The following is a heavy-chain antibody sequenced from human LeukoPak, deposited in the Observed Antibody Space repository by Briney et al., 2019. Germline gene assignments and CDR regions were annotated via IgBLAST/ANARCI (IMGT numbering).Heavy chain of an antibody. CDR3: ARGGSSGSVSDY. J-gene: IGHJ4*02. CDR2: ISSSSSSYI. CDR1: GFTFSSYS. D-gene: IGHD6-19*01. V-gene: IGHV3-21*01. Sequence: RPGGSLRLSCAASGFTFSSYSMNWVRQAPGKGLEWVSSISSSSSSYIYYADSVKGRFTISRDNAKNSLYLQMNSLRAEDTAVYYCARGGSSGSVSDYWGQGTLVTVSS.